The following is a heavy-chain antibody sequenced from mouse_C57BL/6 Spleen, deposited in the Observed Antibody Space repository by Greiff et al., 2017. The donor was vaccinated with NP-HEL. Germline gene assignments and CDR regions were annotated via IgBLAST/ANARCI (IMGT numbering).Heavy chain of an antibody. Sequence: SGPELVKPGASVKIPCKASGYTFTDYNMDWVKQSHGKSLEWIGDINPNNGGTIYNQKFKGKATLTVDKSSSTAYMELRSLTSEDTAVYYCARSGGNYYGSSYGWFAYWGQGTLVTVSA. CDR3: ARSGGNYYGSSYGWFAY. V-gene: IGHV1-18*01. CDR1: GYTFTDYN. J-gene: IGHJ3*01. CDR2: INPNNGGT. D-gene: IGHD1-1*01.